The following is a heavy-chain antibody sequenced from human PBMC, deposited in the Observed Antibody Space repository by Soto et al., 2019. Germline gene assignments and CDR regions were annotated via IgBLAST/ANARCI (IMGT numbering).Heavy chain of an antibody. CDR1: GGSISGDYYH. Sequence: QVQLQQSGPGLVKPSQTLSLTCTVSGGSISGDYYHWTWIRQSPGKGLAWIGYVFHSGSVLYNPSLKSRLNISGDTSKTQFSLRLSSVTAADTAVYFCAREDDGGDRDYYGLDVWGQGTTVTVSS. CDR3: AREDDGGDRDYYGLDV. D-gene: IGHD2-21*02. J-gene: IGHJ6*02. CDR2: VFHSGSV. V-gene: IGHV4-30-4*08.